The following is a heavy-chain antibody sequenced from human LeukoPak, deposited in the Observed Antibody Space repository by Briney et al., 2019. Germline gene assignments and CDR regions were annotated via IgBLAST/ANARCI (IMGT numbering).Heavy chain of an antibody. Sequence: ASVKVSCKASGYTFTSYGMSWVRQAPGQGLEWMGWISAYNGNTNYAQKLQGRVTMTTDTSTSTAYMELRSLRSDDTAVYYCARAYSGYDGYAFDIWGQGTMVAVSS. D-gene: IGHD5-12*01. V-gene: IGHV1-18*01. J-gene: IGHJ3*02. CDR3: ARAYSGYDGYAFDI. CDR2: ISAYNGNT. CDR1: GYTFTSYG.